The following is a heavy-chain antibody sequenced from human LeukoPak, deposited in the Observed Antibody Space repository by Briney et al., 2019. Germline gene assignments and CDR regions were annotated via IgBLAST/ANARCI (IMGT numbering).Heavy chain of an antibody. CDR1: GYTLTSYG. V-gene: IGHV1-18*01. CDR3: ARDHDSSGYLNLYYYGMDV. J-gene: IGHJ6*02. D-gene: IGHD3-22*01. CDR2: ISAYNCNT. Sequence: ASVKVSCQASGYTLTSYGIRWVRQAPGQRLEWIGWISAYNCNTNYAQKLQGRVTMTADTSTSTAYMELRSLRSDDTAVYYCARDHDSSGYLNLYYYGMDVWGQGTTVTVSS.